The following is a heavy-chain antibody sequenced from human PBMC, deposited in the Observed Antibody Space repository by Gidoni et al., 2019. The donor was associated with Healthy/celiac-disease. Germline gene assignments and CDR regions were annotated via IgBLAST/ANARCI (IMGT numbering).Heavy chain of an antibody. Sequence: EVQLVESGGGLVQPGGSRRLSWAASGLPFRSYSMNWVRQAAGKGLEWVSYIRSSSSTIYNADCVKGRFTISRDNAKNSLYLQMNSLRAEDTAVYYCARGEHELVGSDSYFDYWGQGTLVTVSS. J-gene: IGHJ4*02. V-gene: IGHV3-48*04. CDR3: ARGEHELVGSDSYFDY. D-gene: IGHD6-6*01. CDR1: GLPFRSYS. CDR2: IRSSSSTI.